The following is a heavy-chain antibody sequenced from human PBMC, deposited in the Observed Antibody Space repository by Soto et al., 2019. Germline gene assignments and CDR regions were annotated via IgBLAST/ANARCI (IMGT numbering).Heavy chain of an antibody. CDR2: INPNSGGT. V-gene: IGHV1-2*04. CDR3: ASAGYCGGGICYLDAFKI. CDR1: GYTFTGYY. Sequence: GASVKVSCKASGYTFTGYYMHWVRQAPGQGLEWMGWINPNSGGTNYAQKFQGWVTMTRDTSISTAYMELSRLRSYDTAVYYCASAGYCGGGICYLDAFKIWGQGTMFTVS. J-gene: IGHJ3*02. D-gene: IGHD2-15*01.